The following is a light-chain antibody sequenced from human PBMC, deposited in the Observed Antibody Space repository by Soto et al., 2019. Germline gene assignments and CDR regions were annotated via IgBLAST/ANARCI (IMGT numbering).Light chain of an antibody. CDR2: EVS. V-gene: IGLV2-8*01. CDR1: SSDVGGYNY. Sequence: QSALTQPASVSGSPGQSITISCTGTSSDVGGYNYVSWYQQHPGKAPKLMIYEVSNRPSGVPDRFSGSKSGNTASLTVSGLQAEDEADYFCSSYAGTNNHHVFGTGTKLTVL. CDR3: SSYAGTNNHHV. J-gene: IGLJ1*01.